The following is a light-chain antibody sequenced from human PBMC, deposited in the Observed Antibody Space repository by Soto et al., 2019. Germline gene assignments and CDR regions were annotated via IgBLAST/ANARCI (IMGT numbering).Light chain of an antibody. Sequence: EIVLTQAPATLSVSPGERATLSCRASQTIDNKLVWYQQKPGQAPSLLLSNAVTRAPGIPARYSGSGFGTEFTLTISSLQPEDFGIYYSQQYKSWWPITFGQGTRLEI. CDR3: QQYKSWWPIT. J-gene: IGKJ5*01. CDR1: QTIDNK. CDR2: NAV. V-gene: IGKV3-15*01.